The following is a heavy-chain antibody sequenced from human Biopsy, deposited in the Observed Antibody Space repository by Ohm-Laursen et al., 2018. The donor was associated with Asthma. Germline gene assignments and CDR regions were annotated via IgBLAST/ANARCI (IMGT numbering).Heavy chain of an antibody. D-gene: IGHD3-10*01. CDR2: ISVYNGNT. CDR3: ARAVDYSHYYGIDV. J-gene: IGHJ6*02. V-gene: IGHV1-18*01. CDR1: GYTFNSAG. Sequence: GDTVKISFKTSGYTFNSAGITWVRQAPGQGLEWMGWISVYNGNTKVAQKLQDRVTMITDTSTSTAYMELRSLRSDDTAVYFCARAVDYSHYYGIDVWGQGTTVTVS.